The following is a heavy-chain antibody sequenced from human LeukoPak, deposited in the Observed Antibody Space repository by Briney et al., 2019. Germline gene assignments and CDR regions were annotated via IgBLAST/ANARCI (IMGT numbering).Heavy chain of an antibody. CDR2: ISAYNGNT. Sequence: GASVKVSCKASGYTFTSYGISWVRQAPGQGHEWMGWISAYNGNTNYAQKLQGRVTMTTDTSTSTAYMELRSLRSDDTAVYYCASSSITMARGVPLGMDVWGKGTTVTVSS. CDR3: ASSSITMARGVPLGMDV. CDR1: GYTFTSYG. D-gene: IGHD3-10*01. V-gene: IGHV1-18*04. J-gene: IGHJ6*04.